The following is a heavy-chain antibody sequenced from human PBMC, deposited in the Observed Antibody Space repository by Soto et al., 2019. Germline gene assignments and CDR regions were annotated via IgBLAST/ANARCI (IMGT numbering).Heavy chain of an antibody. Sequence: ASVLVSCKASGATFTSYAMHWVRQAPGQRLEWMGWINAGNGNTKYSQKFQGRVTITRDTSASTAYMELSSLRSEDTAVYYCARPNRRITIFGVVPNWFDPWGQGTLVTVS. CDR2: INAGNGNT. J-gene: IGHJ5*02. CDR3: ARPNRRITIFGVVPNWFDP. D-gene: IGHD3-3*01. V-gene: IGHV1-3*01. CDR1: GATFTSYA.